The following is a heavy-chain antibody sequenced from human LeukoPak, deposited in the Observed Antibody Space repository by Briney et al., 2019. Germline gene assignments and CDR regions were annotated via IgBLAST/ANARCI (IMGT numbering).Heavy chain of an antibody. V-gene: IGHV3-30*04. Sequence: SGGSLRLSCAASGFTFSSYAMHWVRQAPGKGLEWVAVISYDGSNKYYADSVKGRFTISRDNSKNTLYLQMNSLRAEDTAVYYCARAGRDGYNFDWFDPWGQGTLVTVSS. CDR2: ISYDGSNK. D-gene: IGHD5-24*01. CDR3: ARAGRDGYNFDWFDP. CDR1: GFTFSSYA. J-gene: IGHJ5*02.